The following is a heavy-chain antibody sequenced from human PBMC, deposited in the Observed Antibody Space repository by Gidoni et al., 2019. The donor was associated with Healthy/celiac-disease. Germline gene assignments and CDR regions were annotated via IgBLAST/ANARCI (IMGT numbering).Heavy chain of an antibody. CDR2: IIPILGIA. J-gene: IGHJ4*02. D-gene: IGHD5-18*01. CDR1: GGTFSSYT. Sequence: QVQLVQSGAEVKKPGSSVKVYCKASGGTFSSYTISWVRQDPGQGLEWLGRIIPILGIANYAQKFQVRVTITADKSTSTAYMELSSLRSDDTAVYYCAREGDTASLPYFDYWGQGTLVTVSS. V-gene: IGHV1-69*02. CDR3: AREGDTASLPYFDY.